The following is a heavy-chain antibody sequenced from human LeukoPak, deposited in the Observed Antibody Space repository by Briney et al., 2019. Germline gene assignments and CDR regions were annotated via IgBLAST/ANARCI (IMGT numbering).Heavy chain of an antibody. V-gene: IGHV5-51*01. CDR1: GYSFTSYW. CDR3: ARQGLTYYDFWSGPNNWFDP. Sequence: GESLKISCKGSGYSFTSYWIGWVRQMPGKGPEWMGIIYPGDSDTRYSPSFQGQVTISADKSISTAYLQWSSLKASDTAMYYCARQGLTYYDFWSGPNNWFDPWGQGTLVTVSS. CDR2: IYPGDSDT. D-gene: IGHD3-3*01. J-gene: IGHJ5*02.